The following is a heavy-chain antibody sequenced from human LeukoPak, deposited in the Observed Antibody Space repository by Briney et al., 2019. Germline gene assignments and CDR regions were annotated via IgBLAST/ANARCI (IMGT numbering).Heavy chain of an antibody. CDR1: GFTFSTYA. V-gene: IGHV3-23*01. CDR3: AKGWNYYMDV. J-gene: IGHJ6*03. Sequence: GGSLRLSCAASGFTFSTYAMRWVRQAPGKGLERVSTISGSGDSTYYADSVKGRSTISRDNSKNTLYLQMNSLRAEDTAIYYCAKGWNYYMDVWGKGTTVTVSS. CDR2: ISGSGDST. D-gene: IGHD2-15*01.